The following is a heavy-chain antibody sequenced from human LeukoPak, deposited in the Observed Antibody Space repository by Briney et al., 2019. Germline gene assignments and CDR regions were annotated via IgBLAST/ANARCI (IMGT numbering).Heavy chain of an antibody. CDR1: GYTFTSYD. CDR2: MNPNSGNT. J-gene: IGHJ6*02. D-gene: IGHD3-3*01. Sequence: ASVKVSCTASGYTFTSYDINWVRQATGQGLEWMGWMNPNSGNTGYAQKFQGRVTMTRNTSISTAYMELSSLRSEDTAVYYCARSDRTGLRFLEWLFDYYYYGMDVWGQGTTATVSS. V-gene: IGHV1-8*01. CDR3: ARSDRTGLRFLEWLFDYYYYGMDV.